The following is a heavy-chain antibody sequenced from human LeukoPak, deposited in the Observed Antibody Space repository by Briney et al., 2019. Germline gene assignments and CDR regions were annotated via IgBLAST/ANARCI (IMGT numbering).Heavy chain of an antibody. Sequence: ASVKVSCKASGYTFTGYYMHWVRQAPGQGLEWMGWINPNSGGTNYAQKFQGRVTMTRDTSISTAYMELSRLRSDDTAVYYCASSRSKDIVVVVAARPGPLDYWGQGTLVTVSS. CDR1: GYTFTGYY. CDR2: INPNSGGT. D-gene: IGHD2-15*01. V-gene: IGHV1-2*02. CDR3: ASSRSKDIVVVVAARPGPLDY. J-gene: IGHJ4*02.